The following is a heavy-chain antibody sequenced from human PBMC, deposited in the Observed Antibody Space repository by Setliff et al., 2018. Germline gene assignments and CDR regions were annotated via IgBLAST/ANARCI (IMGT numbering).Heavy chain of an antibody. J-gene: IGHJ3*02. Sequence: ASVKVSCKASGYMFRSYGINWMRQAPGQGFEWMGWISAYNDNTKSAQKFQGRITMTTXXXXXXXXXXXXXXXXXDTAVYYCARSYDSGFYHQRDAYDIWGQGTMVTVSS. CDR1: GYMFRSYG. D-gene: IGHD3-22*01. CDR3: ARSYDSGFYHQRDAYDI. V-gene: IGHV1-18*04. CDR2: ISAYNDNT.